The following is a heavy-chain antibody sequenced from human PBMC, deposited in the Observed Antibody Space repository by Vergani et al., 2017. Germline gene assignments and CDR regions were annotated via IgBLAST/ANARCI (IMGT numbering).Heavy chain of an antibody. Sequence: QVQLQQWGAGLLKPSETLSLTCAVYGGSFSGYYWSWIRQPPGKGLEWIGEINHSGSTNYNPSLMSRVTISVDTSKNQFSLKLSSVTAADTAVYYCARDGQWAFDYWGRGTLVTVSS. V-gene: IGHV4-34*01. CDR3: ARDGQWAFDY. CDR1: GGSFSGYY. CDR2: INHSGST. J-gene: IGHJ4*02. D-gene: IGHD6-19*01.